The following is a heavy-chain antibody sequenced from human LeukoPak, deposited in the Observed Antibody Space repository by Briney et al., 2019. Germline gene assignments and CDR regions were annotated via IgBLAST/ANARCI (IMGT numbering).Heavy chain of an antibody. Sequence: GGSLRLSCAASGFTFSSHWMNWVRQGPGKGLVWVSRINGDETSTDYADSVKGRFTISRDNAKNTLYLQMNSLRAEDTAVYYCARTAPYYDSSGYYSPYYYYGMDVWGQGTTVTVSS. D-gene: IGHD3-22*01. CDR1: GFTFSSHW. CDR2: INGDETST. J-gene: IGHJ6*02. V-gene: IGHV3-74*01. CDR3: ARTAPYYDSSGYYSPYYYYGMDV.